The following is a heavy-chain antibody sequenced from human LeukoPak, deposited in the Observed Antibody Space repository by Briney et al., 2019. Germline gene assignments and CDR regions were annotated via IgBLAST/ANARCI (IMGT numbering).Heavy chain of an antibody. V-gene: IGHV3-33*08. CDR3: ARASRGEYCSSTSCYFDY. Sequence: GGSLRLSCAASGFTVSSNYMSWVRQAPGKGLEWVAVIWYDGSNKYYADSVKGRFTISRDNSKNTLYLQMNSLRAEDTAVYYCARASRGEYCSSTSCYFDYWGQGTLVTVSS. CDR2: IWYDGSNK. J-gene: IGHJ4*02. CDR1: GFTVSSNY. D-gene: IGHD2-2*01.